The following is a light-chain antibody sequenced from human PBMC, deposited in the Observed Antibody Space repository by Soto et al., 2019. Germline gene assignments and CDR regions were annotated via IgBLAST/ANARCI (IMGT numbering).Light chain of an antibody. V-gene: IGKV1-39*01. CDR2: TAA. CDR1: KSISSN. CDR3: QQSSSLHPT. J-gene: IGKJ1*01. Sequence: DIQMTQSPSSLSASVGDRVTITCRASKSISSNLNWYQQKPGKAPKLLIYTAASLQSGVPSRFSGSGSGTDFTLTIASLQLEDFATYYYQQSSSLHPTFGQGTKVEIK.